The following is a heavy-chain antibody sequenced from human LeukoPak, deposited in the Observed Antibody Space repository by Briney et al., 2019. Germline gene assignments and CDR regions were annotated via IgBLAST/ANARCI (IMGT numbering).Heavy chain of an antibody. V-gene: IGHV3-21*01. CDR2: ISSSSSYI. CDR3: ARDLLAAGTY. Sequence: PGGSLRLSCAASGFTFSSYSMNWVRQASGKGLEWVSSISSSSSYIYYADSVKGRFTISRDNAKNSLYLQMNSLRAEDTAVYYCARDLLAAGTYWGQGTLVTVSS. CDR1: GFTFSSYS. D-gene: IGHD6-13*01. J-gene: IGHJ4*02.